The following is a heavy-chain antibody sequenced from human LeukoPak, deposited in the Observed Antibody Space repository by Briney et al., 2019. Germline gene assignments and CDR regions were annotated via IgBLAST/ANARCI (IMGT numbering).Heavy chain of an antibody. Sequence: GGSLRLSCAASGFTFSSYGMHWVRQAPGKGLEWVAVISYDGSNKYYADSVKGRFTISRDNSKNTLYLQMNSLRAEDTAVYYCAIIPSLSESHYYYYYMDVWGKGTTVTVSS. CDR2: ISYDGSNK. V-gene: IGHV3-30*03. CDR1: GFTFSSYG. CDR3: AIIPSLSESHYYYYYMDV. J-gene: IGHJ6*03. D-gene: IGHD3-16*01.